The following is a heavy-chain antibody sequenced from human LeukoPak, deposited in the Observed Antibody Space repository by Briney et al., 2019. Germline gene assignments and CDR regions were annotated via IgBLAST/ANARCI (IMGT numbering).Heavy chain of an antibody. J-gene: IGHJ4*02. CDR2: IRYDGSSQ. V-gene: IGHV3-30*02. CDR1: GFTFSTYG. Sequence: GGSLRLSCAASGFTFSTYGMHWVRQAPGKGLEWVAFIRYDGSSQYYAEPVKGRFTISRDKSRNTLYLQMNSLRAEDTAVYYCAKDFYSGSLGYFDFWGQGTLDNVSP. D-gene: IGHD1-26*01. CDR3: AKDFYSGSLGYFDF.